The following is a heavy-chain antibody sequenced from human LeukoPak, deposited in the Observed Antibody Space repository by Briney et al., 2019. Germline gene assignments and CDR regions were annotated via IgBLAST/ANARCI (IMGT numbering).Heavy chain of an antibody. D-gene: IGHD1-26*01. V-gene: IGHV3-11*04. CDR2: ISSSGSTI. J-gene: IGHJ4*02. CDR1: GFTFSDYY. Sequence: PGGSLRLSCAASGFTFSDYYMSWIRQAPGKGLEWVSYISSSGSTIYYADSVKGRFTISRDNSKNTLFLQMNSLRAEDTALYYCAKDRRSGSFTLDYWGQGTLVSVSS. CDR3: AKDRRSGSFTLDY.